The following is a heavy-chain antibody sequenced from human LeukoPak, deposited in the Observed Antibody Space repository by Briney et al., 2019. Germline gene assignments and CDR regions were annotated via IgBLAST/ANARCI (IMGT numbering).Heavy chain of an antibody. Sequence: GGSLRLSCAASGFTFSSYGMSSVRQAPGKGLEWVAAISGGGSTNYADSVKGRFTISRDSSKNTLYLQMNSLGAEDTAVYYCVKGGAYGSGSYCDYWGQGTLVTVSS. V-gene: IGHV3-23*01. J-gene: IGHJ4*02. D-gene: IGHD3-10*01. CDR1: GFTFSSYG. CDR3: VKGGAYGSGSYCDY. CDR2: ISGGGST.